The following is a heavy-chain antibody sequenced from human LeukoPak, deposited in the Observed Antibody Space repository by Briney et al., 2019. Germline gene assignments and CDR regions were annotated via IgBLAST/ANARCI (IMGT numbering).Heavy chain of an antibody. Sequence: PSETLSLTCTVSGGSISSYYWSWIRQPAGKGLGWIGRIYTSGSTNYNPSLKSRVTMSVDTSKNQFSLKLSSVTAADTAVYYCAREGRTTGYDYWGQGTLVTVSS. D-gene: IGHD1/OR15-1a*01. CDR2: IYTSGST. V-gene: IGHV4-4*07. CDR1: GGSISSYY. J-gene: IGHJ4*02. CDR3: AREGRTTGYDY.